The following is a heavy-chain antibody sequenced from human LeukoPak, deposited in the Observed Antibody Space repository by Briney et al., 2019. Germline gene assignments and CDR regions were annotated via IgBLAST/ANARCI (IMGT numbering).Heavy chain of an antibody. CDR1: GFTFSNSC. D-gene: IGHD2-8*01. V-gene: IGHV3-74*01. CDR3: ARGVYAWLLDI. Sequence: PGGTLSLSCAASGFTFSNSCMQWVRHAQGQGLVWCARTNRERSDTRYADSVKGRFTISRDNAQNSLYRERDSLRREDTALYYCARGVYAWLLDIWGQRALVAVSS. CDR2: TNRERSDT. J-gene: IGHJ3*02.